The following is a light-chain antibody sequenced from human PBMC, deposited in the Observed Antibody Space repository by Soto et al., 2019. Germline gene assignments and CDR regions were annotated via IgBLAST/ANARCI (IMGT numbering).Light chain of an antibody. Sequence: EIVLTQSPATLSLSPGERASLSCRASQSISDFLAWYQQKPGQAPRLLIYVASIRATGIPARFSGSGSGTDFTLTISSLEPEDFAVYYCQQRSNRPPLTFGGGTRVDFK. V-gene: IGKV3-11*01. CDR1: QSISDF. J-gene: IGKJ4*01. CDR2: VAS. CDR3: QQRSNRPPLT.